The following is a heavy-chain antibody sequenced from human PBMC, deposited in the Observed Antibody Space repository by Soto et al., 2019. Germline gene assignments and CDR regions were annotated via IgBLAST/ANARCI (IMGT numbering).Heavy chain of an antibody. J-gene: IGHJ6*02. D-gene: IGHD2-21*01. CDR1: GYTFISYG. CDR2: ITTYNGNT. Sequence: ASVKVSCKASGYTFISYGINWVRQAPGQGLEWMGRITTYNGNTNYAQKFQDRISMTTDASTSTAYMELRSLRSDDTAVFYCARVCVGMCYESYYHYYGMDVWGQGTTVTVSS. V-gene: IGHV1-18*01. CDR3: ARVCVGMCYESYYHYYGMDV.